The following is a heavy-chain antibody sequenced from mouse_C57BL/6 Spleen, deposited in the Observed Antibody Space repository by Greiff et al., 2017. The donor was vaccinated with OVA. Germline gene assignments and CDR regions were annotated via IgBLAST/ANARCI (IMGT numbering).Heavy chain of an antibody. Sequence: EVQLVESGGGLVKPGGSLKLSCAASGFTFSDYGMHWVRQAPEKGLEWVAYISRGSSTIYYADKVKGRFTISRDNATNTLFLQMTSLRSEDTAMYYCARPYYSYDWFGYWGQGTLVTVSA. J-gene: IGHJ3*01. CDR1: GFTFSDYG. V-gene: IGHV5-17*01. CDR2: ISRGSSTI. CDR3: ARPYYSYDWFGY. D-gene: IGHD2-12*01.